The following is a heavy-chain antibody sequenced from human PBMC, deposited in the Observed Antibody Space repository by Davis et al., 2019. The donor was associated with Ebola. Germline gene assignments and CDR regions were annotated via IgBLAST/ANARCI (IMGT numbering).Heavy chain of an antibody. J-gene: IGHJ4*02. Sequence: ASVKVSCKASGYTFTGYYMHWLRQAPGQGLEWMGWISAYNGNTNYAQKLQGRVTMTTDTSTSTDYMELRSLRSDDTAVYYCARDRSIVGATVPPGYWGQGTLVTVSS. V-gene: IGHV1-18*04. CDR2: ISAYNGNT. D-gene: IGHD1-26*01. CDR1: GYTFTGYY. CDR3: ARDRSIVGATVPPGY.